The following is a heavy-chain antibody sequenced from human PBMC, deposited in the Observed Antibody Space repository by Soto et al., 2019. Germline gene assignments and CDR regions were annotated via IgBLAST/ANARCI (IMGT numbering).Heavy chain of an antibody. CDR3: ARGGASSKWFAP. V-gene: IGHV4-31*03. Sequence: PSETLSLTCTVSGGSITSGGSFWSWIRQHPGKGLEWIAFIGYSGATSYNPSLASRVTISADTYKSQFSLNLRSVTAADTAVYYCARGGASSKWFAPWGQGTLVTVSS. J-gene: IGHJ5*02. CDR1: GGSITSGGSF. CDR2: IGYSGAT. D-gene: IGHD2-15*01.